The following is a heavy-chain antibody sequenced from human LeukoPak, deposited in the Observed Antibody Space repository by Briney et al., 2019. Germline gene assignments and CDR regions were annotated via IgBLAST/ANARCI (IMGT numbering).Heavy chain of an antibody. CDR2: MNPNSGNT. Sequence: ASVKVSCKASGYTFTTYDINWVRQVTGQGLEWMGWMNPNSGNTGYAQKIQGRVTMTRNTSINTAYMELSNLRSEDTAVYYCARGPSRDYGSGRSWFDPWGQGTLVTVSS. V-gene: IGHV1-8*01. CDR1: GYTFTTYD. D-gene: IGHD3-10*01. J-gene: IGHJ5*02. CDR3: ARGPSRDYGSGRSWFDP.